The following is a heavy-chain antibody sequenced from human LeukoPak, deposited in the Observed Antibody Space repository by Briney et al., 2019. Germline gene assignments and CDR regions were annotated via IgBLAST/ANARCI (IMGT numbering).Heavy chain of an antibody. Sequence: SETLSLTCTVSGGSINRYYWTWIRQPPGKGLEWIGEINHSGSTDYNPSLKSRVTISVDTSKNQFSLKLNSVTAADTAVYYCARGQLRLSNWGQGSLVIVSS. CDR3: ARGQLRLSN. J-gene: IGHJ4*02. V-gene: IGHV4-34*01. D-gene: IGHD6-25*01. CDR2: INHSGST. CDR1: GGSINRYY.